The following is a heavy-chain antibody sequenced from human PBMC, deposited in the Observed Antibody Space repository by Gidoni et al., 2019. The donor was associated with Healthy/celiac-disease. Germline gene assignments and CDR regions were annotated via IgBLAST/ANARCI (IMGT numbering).Heavy chain of an antibody. CDR3: AADIPYGMDV. Sequence: QMQLVQSGPEVKKPGTSVKVSCKASGFTFTSSAMPWVRQARGQRLELIGWIVVGSGNTNYEQKLQERVTMTRDMSTSTAYRELSSLRSEDTAVYYWAADIPYGMDVWGQGTTVTVSS. V-gene: IGHV1-58*02. CDR1: GFTFTSSA. J-gene: IGHJ6*02. CDR2: IVVGSGNT.